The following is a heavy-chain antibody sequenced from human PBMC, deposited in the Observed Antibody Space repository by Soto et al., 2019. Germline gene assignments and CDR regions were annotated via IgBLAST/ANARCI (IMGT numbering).Heavy chain of an antibody. CDR3: VRQVGNSAMLINDA. V-gene: IGHV5-51*01. CDR2: IYPGDSDA. J-gene: IGHJ5*02. CDR1: GYTFVTYW. Sequence: GESLKISCKTSGYTFVTYWIGWVRQMPGKGLQWMGIIYPGDSDARYSPSFQGQVTISADKSISTANLQWSRLQASDTAIYYCVRQVGNSAMLINDAWGQGTRVTVSS. D-gene: IGHD3-16*01.